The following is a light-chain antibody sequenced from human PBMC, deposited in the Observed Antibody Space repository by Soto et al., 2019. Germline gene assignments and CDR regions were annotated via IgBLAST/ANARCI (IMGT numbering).Light chain of an antibody. CDR3: TSYTSSNTLNVL. Sequence: QSVLPQPASVSGSPGQSITISCTGTSSDVGAYNYVSWYQQHPGKAPKLMIFEVSNRPSGVSNRFSGSKSGNTASLSISGLQAEDEADYYCTSYTSSNTLNVLFGGGTKVTVL. V-gene: IGLV2-14*01. CDR1: SSDVGAYNY. CDR2: EVS. J-gene: IGLJ3*02.